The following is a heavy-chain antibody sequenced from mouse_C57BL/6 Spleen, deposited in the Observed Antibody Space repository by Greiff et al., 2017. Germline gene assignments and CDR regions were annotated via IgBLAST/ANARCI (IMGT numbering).Heavy chain of an antibody. CDR1: GYAFSSSW. J-gene: IGHJ2*01. CDR3: ARPGSRHYFDY. Sequence: QVHVKQSGPELVKPGASVKISCKASGYAFSSSWMNWVKQRPGKGLEWIGRIYPGDGDTNYNGKFKGKATLTADKSSSTAYMQLSSLTSEDSAVYFCARPGSRHYFDYWGQGTTLTVSS. V-gene: IGHV1-82*01. D-gene: IGHD1-1*01. CDR2: IYPGDGDT.